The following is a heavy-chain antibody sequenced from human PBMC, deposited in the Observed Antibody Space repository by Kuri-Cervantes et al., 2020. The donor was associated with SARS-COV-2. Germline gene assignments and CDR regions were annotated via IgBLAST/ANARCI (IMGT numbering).Heavy chain of an antibody. CDR3: AHSKYYGGGLFDY. CDR2: IFSNDEK. Sequence: SGPTLVKPTEALTLTCTASGFSLSNARMGVSWIRQPPGKALEWLAHIFSNDEKSYSTSLKSRLTISKDTPKSQVVLTMTNMDPVDTATYYCAHSKYYGGGLFDYWGQGTLVTVSS. J-gene: IGHJ4*02. CDR1: GFSLSNARMG. D-gene: IGHD4-23*01. V-gene: IGHV2-26*01.